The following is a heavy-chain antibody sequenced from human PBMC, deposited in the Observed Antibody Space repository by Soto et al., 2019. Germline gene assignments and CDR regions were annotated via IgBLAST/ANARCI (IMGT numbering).Heavy chain of an antibody. D-gene: IGHD3-16*01. Sequence: QVQLVQSGTEVKKPGASVKVSCKASGYTFTNYGITWVRQVPGQGLEWVGWIVTYNGNTNSAQKLQGSVTSTTDTTPSTADIVLMSMICEDTAVYYCAGGPQSTGGRGKWFYSWGRGTLVTVSS. CDR3: AGGPQSTGGRGKWFYS. CDR2: IVTYNGNT. J-gene: IGHJ5*01. CDR1: GYTFTNYG. V-gene: IGHV1-18*01.